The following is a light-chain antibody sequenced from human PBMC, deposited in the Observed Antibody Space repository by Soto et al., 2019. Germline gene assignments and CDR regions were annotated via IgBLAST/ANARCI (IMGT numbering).Light chain of an antibody. Sequence: EIVLTQSPGTLSLSPGERATLSCRASQSVSSSYLAWYQQKPGQAPRLLFYGASSRATGIPDRFSGSGSGTDVSLTISSLVPEEDSVDYCQQYDGSPPRTFGGGTKVDIK. J-gene: IGKJ4*01. CDR1: QSVSSSY. CDR3: QQYDGSPPRT. CDR2: GAS. V-gene: IGKV3-20*01.